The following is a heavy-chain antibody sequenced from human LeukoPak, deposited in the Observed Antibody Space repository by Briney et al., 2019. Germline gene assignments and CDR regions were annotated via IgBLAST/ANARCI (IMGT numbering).Heavy chain of an antibody. CDR3: VKDLDNHYYQTLFDY. D-gene: IGHD1-14*01. V-gene: IGHV3-74*01. CDR2: ITNDGSST. J-gene: IGHJ4*02. Sequence: PGGSLRLSCAASGLTFSSHWMHWVRQAPGKGLVWVSRITNDGSSTTYADSVKGRFTISRDNSKNTLYLQMSSLRAEDTAVYYCVKDLDNHYYQTLFDYWGQGTLVTVSS. CDR1: GLTFSSHW.